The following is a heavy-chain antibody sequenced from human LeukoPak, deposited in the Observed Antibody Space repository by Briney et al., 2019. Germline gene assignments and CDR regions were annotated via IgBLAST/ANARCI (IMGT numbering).Heavy chain of an antibody. D-gene: IGHD1-7*01. V-gene: IGHV3-21*01. Sequence: GGSLRLSCAASGFTFNTYSMSWVRQAPGKGLEWVSIISRTSESIFYADSVKGRFTISRDNAKNSLYLQMNGLRAEDTAAYYCARGATDTTRWFDPWGQGTLVTVSS. CDR1: GFTFNTYS. CDR2: ISRTSESI. CDR3: ARGATDTTRWFDP. J-gene: IGHJ5*02.